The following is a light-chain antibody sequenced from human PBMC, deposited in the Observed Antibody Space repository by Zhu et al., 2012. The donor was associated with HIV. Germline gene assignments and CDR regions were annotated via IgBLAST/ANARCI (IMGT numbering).Light chain of an antibody. CDR1: QSVTNDY. CDR3: QQCSRLPWT. CDR2: TTS. J-gene: IGKJ1*01. V-gene: IGKV3-20*01. Sequence: EIVLTQSPGTLSLSPGDRATLSCRASQSVTNDYLAWYQQKPGQAPRLLIYTTSARATGTPARFSGSGSGTDFTLTISRLEPEDFAVYYCQQCSRLPWTFGQGTKVEVK.